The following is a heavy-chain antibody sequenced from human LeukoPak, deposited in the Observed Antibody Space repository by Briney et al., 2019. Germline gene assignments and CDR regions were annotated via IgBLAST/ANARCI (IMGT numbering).Heavy chain of an antibody. J-gene: IGHJ4*02. CDR2: IYYSGNT. Sequence: PSQTLSLTCTVSGGSISSGGYYWSWIRQPPGKGLEWIGYIYYSGNTNYNPSLKSRVTISVDTSKNQFSLKLSSVTAADTAVYYCARGGELWPIDYWGQGTLVTVSS. V-gene: IGHV4-61*08. CDR3: ARGGELWPIDY. D-gene: IGHD1-7*01. CDR1: GGSISSGGYY.